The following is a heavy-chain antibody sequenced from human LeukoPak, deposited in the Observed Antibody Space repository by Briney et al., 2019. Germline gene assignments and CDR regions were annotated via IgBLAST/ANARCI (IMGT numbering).Heavy chain of an antibody. CDR2: IYYSGST. D-gene: IGHD3-10*01. CDR3: ARRKASTYYYGSGPSGY. CDR1: GGSISSSSYY. J-gene: IGHJ4*02. Sequence: SETLSLTCTVSGGSISSSSYYWGWIRQSPGKGLEWIGNIYYSGSTYYNPSLKSRVTISLDTSKNQFSLKLSSVTAADTAVYYCARRKASTYYYGSGPSGYWGQGTLVTVSS. V-gene: IGHV4-39*07.